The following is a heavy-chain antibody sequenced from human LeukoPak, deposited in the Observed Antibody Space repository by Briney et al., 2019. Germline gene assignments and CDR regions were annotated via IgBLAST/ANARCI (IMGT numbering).Heavy chain of an antibody. CDR2: ISYDGSNK. V-gene: IGHV3-30-3*01. D-gene: IGHD2-2*02. Sequence: GGSLRLSCAASGFTFSSYSMHWVRQDPGKGLEWVAVISYDGSNKYYADSVKGRFTISRDNSKNTLYLQMNSLRAEDTAVYYCAKDLWDIVVVPAAILGAFDIWGQGTMVTVSS. CDR3: AKDLWDIVVVPAAILGAFDI. CDR1: GFTFSSYS. J-gene: IGHJ3*02.